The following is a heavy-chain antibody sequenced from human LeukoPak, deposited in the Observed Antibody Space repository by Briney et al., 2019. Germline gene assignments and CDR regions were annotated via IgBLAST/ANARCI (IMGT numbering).Heavy chain of an antibody. Sequence: GGSLRLSCAASGFTFSSYGMHWVRQAPGKGLEWVAVISYDGSNKYYADSVKGRFTISRDNSKNTLYLQMNSLRAEDTAVYYCAKDPFGELNYFDYWGQGTLVTVSS. J-gene: IGHJ4*02. D-gene: IGHD3-10*01. V-gene: IGHV3-30*18. CDR2: ISYDGSNK. CDR3: AKDPFGELNYFDY. CDR1: GFTFSSYG.